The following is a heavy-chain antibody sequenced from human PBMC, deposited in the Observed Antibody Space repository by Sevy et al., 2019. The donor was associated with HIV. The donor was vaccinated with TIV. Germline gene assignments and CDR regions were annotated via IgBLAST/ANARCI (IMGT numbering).Heavy chain of an antibody. CDR3: ARETDNSARWLDP. CDR1: GFTFNFHG. Sequence: GGSLRLSCAASGFTFNFHGMHWVRQAPGKGLEWVAFIWHDGSNKYMADSVKGRFTISRDNSKNTLFLQMNSLTVEVTAVYYCARETDNSARWLDPWGQGTLVTVSS. CDR2: IWHDGSNK. D-gene: IGHD4-4*01. V-gene: IGHV3-30*02. J-gene: IGHJ5*02.